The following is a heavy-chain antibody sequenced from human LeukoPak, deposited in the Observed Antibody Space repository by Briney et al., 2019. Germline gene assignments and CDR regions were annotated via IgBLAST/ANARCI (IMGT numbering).Heavy chain of an antibody. J-gene: IGHJ4*02. CDR1: GYTFTRYY. Sequence: ASVKVSCKASGYTFTRYYMHWVRQAPGQGLEWMGWINPNSGGTNYAQKFQGRVTMTRDTSISTAYMELSRLRSDDTAVYYCAREADTAMVLDYWGQGTLVTVSS. CDR3: AREADTAMVLDY. V-gene: IGHV1-2*02. CDR2: INPNSGGT. D-gene: IGHD5-18*01.